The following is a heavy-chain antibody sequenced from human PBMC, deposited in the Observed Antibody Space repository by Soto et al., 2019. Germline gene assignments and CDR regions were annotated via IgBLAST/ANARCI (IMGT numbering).Heavy chain of an antibody. V-gene: IGHV3-49*03. D-gene: IGHD6-19*01. CDR3: TRDGYSSGWYGVDYYYGMDV. CDR2: IRSKAYGGTT. J-gene: IGHJ6*02. Sequence: PGGSQRLSCTASGFNFGDYARSWFRQAPGKGLEWVGFIRSKAYGGTTEYAASVKGRFTISRDDSKSIAYLQMNSLKTEDTAVYYCTRDGYSSGWYGVDYYYGMDVWGQGTTVTVSS. CDR1: GFNFGDYA.